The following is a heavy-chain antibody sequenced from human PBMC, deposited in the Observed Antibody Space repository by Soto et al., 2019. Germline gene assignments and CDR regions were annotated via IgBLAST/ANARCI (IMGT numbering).Heavy chain of an antibody. V-gene: IGHV2-5*01. Sequence: SGPTLVNPTQTLTLTCCFSGVSLTTIGVGVGWIRQSPGKALEWLALIYWSGDEHYRPSLKSRLSIFKDTSKNHVVLTMTDMGPADTGTYYCARGLATLPVFAFDIWGRGTMVTVS. CDR3: ARGLATLPVFAFDI. J-gene: IGHJ3*02. CDR1: GVSLTTIGVG. CDR2: IYWSGDE. D-gene: IGHD6-6*01.